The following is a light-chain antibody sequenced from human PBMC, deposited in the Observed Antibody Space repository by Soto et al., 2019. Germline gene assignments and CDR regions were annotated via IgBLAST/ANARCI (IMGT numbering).Light chain of an antibody. CDR2: EVT. CDR3: SSFAGNNNL. Sequence: QSALTQPPSASGSPGQSVTISCTGASSDLGAYDHVSWYQQRPGKAPKLIVYEVTKRPSGVPDRISGSKSGNTASLTVSGLQAEDEADYYCSSFAGNNNLFGRGTKLTVL. J-gene: IGLJ2*01. V-gene: IGLV2-8*01. CDR1: SSDLGAYDH.